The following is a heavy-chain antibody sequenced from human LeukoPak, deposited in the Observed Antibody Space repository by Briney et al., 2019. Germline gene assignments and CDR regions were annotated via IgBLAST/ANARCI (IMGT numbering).Heavy chain of an antibody. Sequence: GGSLRLSCAASGFTFSSYSMNWVRQAPGKGLEWVSSISSSSSYIYYADSVKGRFTISRDSAKNSLYLQMNSLRAEDTAVYYCARVHWTDGAFDIWGQGTMVTVSS. V-gene: IGHV3-21*01. J-gene: IGHJ3*02. D-gene: IGHD3/OR15-3a*01. CDR3: ARVHWTDGAFDI. CDR1: GFTFSSYS. CDR2: ISSSSSYI.